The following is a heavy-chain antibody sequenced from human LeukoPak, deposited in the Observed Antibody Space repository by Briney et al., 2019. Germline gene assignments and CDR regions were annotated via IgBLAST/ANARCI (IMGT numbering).Heavy chain of an antibody. CDR3: GRLDMTRGVFIDY. Sequence: GESLKISCEGSGYSFTTYWITWVRQMPGKGLEWMGRIDPSDSYTTNSPSFQGHVSISADKSISTAYLQWSSLKASDTAMYYCGRLDMTRGVFIDYWGQGTLVTVSS. D-gene: IGHD3-10*01. V-gene: IGHV5-10-1*01. J-gene: IGHJ4*02. CDR2: IDPSDSYT. CDR1: GYSFTTYW.